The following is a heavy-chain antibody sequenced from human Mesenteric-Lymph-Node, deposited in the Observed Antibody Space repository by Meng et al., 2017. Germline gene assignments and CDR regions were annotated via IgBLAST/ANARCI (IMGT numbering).Heavy chain of an antibody. CDR2: INSDGSST. J-gene: IGHJ4*02. CDR3: ARVSGDRNGGSFYGDFSYLYY. CDR1: GFTFSSYW. D-gene: IGHD4-17*01. Sequence: GESLKISCAASGFTFSSYWMHWVRQAPGKGLVWVSRINSDGSSTSYADSVKGRFTISRDNAKNTLYLQMNSLRAEDTAVYYCARVSGDRNGGSFYGDFSYLYYWGQGTLVTVSS. V-gene: IGHV3-74*01.